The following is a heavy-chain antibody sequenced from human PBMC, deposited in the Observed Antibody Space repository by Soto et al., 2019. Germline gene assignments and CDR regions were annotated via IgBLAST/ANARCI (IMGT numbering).Heavy chain of an antibody. CDR1: GSTFSRYA. D-gene: IGHD4-17*01. Sequence: GGSLTLSCLASGSTFSRYAMSWVRQAPGKGLEWVSAISGSGGSTYYADSVKGRFTISRDNSKNTLYLQMNSLRAEDTAVYYCANHRVATTVSNWFDPWGQGTLVTVSS. CDR3: ANHRVATTVSNWFDP. CDR2: ISGSGGST. J-gene: IGHJ5*02. V-gene: IGHV3-23*01.